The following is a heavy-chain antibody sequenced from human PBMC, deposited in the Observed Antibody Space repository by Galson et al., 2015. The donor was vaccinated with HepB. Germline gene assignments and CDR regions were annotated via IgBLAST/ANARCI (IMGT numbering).Heavy chain of an antibody. J-gene: IGHJ6*03. CDR1: GYTFTGYY. CDR2: INPNSGGT. V-gene: IGHV1-2*06. Sequence: SVKVSCKASGYTFTGYYMHWVRQAPGQGLEWMGRINPNSGGTNYAQKFQGRVTMTRDTSISTAYMELSRLRSDDTAVYYCARDRGYCSGGSCYFYYYYMDVWGKGTTVTVSS. CDR3: ARDRGYCSGGSCYFYYYYMDV. D-gene: IGHD2-15*01.